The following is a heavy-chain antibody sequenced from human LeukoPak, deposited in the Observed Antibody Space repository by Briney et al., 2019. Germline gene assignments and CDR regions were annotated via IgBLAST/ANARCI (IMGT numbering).Heavy chain of an antibody. J-gene: IGHJ2*01. V-gene: IGHV3-64*01. D-gene: IGHD4-11*01. CDR1: GFTFSNYG. CDR2: ISSNGGTT. Sequence: GGSLRLSCAASGFTFSNYGMHWVRQAPGKGLEYVSSISSNGGTTYYANSVKGRFTISRDNSKDTLYLQMGSLRSEDMAVYYCARRAVTIDPQHWYFDLWGRGTLVTVSS. CDR3: ARRAVTIDPQHWYFDL.